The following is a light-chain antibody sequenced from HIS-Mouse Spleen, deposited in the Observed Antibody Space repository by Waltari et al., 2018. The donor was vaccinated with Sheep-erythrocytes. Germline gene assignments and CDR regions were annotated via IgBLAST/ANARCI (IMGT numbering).Light chain of an antibody. V-gene: IGKV1-33*01. Sequence: IKMTQSPSSLSASVGDRVTIPCQASQDISNHLNWYQQKPGKAPKLLIYEASNLETGVPSRFSGSGSGTDFTFTISSLQPEDIATYYCQQYDNLPLTFGGGTKVEIK. CDR1: QDISNH. CDR2: EAS. CDR3: QQYDNLPLT. J-gene: IGKJ4*01.